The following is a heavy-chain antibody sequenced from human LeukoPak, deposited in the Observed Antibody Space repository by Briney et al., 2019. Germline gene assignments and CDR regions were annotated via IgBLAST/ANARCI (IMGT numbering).Heavy chain of an antibody. CDR1: GYTFNFYG. D-gene: IGHD3-10*02. J-gene: IGHJ4*02. V-gene: IGHV1-2*02. Sequence: ASVKVSCKASGYTFNFYGISWVRQAPGQGLEWMGWVNPNGGDTKYAQNFQGRVTMTRDTSISTAYMELSSLRSDDTAVYYCARGGVDVRGIIIRFDYWGQGSLVTSP. CDR3: ARGGVDVRGIIIRFDY. CDR2: VNPNGGDT.